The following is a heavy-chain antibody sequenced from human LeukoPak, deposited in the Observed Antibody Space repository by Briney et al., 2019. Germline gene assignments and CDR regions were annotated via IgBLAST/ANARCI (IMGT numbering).Heavy chain of an antibody. CDR1: GYTFTSYY. J-gene: IGHJ3*02. Sequence: ASVKVSCKASGYTFTSYYMHWVRQAPGQGLEWMGIINPSGGSTNYAQKLQGRVTMTTDTSTSTAYMELRSLRSDDTAVYYCARDSLRFLEWSDAFDIWGQGTMVTVSS. V-gene: IGHV1-46*01. D-gene: IGHD3-3*01. CDR2: INPSGGST. CDR3: ARDSLRFLEWSDAFDI.